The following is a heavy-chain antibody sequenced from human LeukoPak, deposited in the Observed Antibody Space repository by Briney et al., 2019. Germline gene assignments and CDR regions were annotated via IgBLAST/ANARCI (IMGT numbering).Heavy chain of an antibody. Sequence: GGSLRLSCAASGFTFSSYSMNWVRQAPGKGLEWVSSISSSSSYIYYADSVKGRFTISRDSSKNTLYLQMNSLRGEDMAVYYCAKGRWGLTINNFDIWGQGTMVTVSS. CDR2: ISSSSSYI. J-gene: IGHJ3*02. V-gene: IGHV3-21*04. CDR3: AKGRWGLTINNFDI. D-gene: IGHD3-9*01. CDR1: GFTFSSYS.